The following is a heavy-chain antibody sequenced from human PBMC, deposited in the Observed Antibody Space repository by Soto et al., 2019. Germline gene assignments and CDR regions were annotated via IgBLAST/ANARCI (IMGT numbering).Heavy chain of an antibody. CDR2: IYYRGNA. Sequence: PSETLSLTCSVSDDSINSDKYYWGWIPQPPGKGLEWIGSIYYRGNAYYNPSFQTRVTISLDKSKSQFSLKLNSVTAADSAVYFCARLEGLATISYYFDFWGPGALVTVSS. V-gene: IGHV4-39*01. J-gene: IGHJ4*02. CDR1: DDSINSDKYY. CDR3: ARLEGLATISYYFDF. D-gene: IGHD3-9*01.